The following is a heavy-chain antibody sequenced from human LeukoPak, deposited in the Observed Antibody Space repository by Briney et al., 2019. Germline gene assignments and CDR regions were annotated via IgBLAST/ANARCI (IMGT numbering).Heavy chain of an antibody. CDR2: IYPGDSDT. V-gene: IGHV5-51*01. CDR1: GYIFSTYW. J-gene: IGHJ3*02. D-gene: IGHD6-13*01. Sequence: GESLKISCKGSGYIFSTYWIAWVRQMPGKGPEWMGIIYPGDSDTRYSPSFQGQVTISADKSISTAYLQWSSLKASDTAMYYCASRIAAAGSGAFDIWGQGTMVTVSS. CDR3: ASRIAAAGSGAFDI.